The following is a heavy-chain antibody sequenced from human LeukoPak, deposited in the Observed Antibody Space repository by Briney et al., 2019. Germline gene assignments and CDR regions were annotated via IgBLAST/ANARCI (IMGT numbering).Heavy chain of an antibody. CDR3: AKKAREYCSGGSCYYPFDC. CDR2: ISGSGGST. J-gene: IGHJ4*02. V-gene: IGHV3-23*01. D-gene: IGHD2-15*01. CDR1: GFTFSNYA. Sequence: GGSLRLSWAASGFTFSNYAMNWVRQAPKELLEWVSGISGSGGSTYYADSVKGRFTISRDNSKNTVYLQMNSLRAEDAAVYYCAKKAREYCSGGSCYYPFDCWGQGTLVTVSS.